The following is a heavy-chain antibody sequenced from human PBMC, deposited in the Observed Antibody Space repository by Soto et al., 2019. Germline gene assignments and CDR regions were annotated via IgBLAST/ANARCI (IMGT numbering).Heavy chain of an antibody. CDR2: IIPIFNST. V-gene: IGHV1-69*06. D-gene: IGHD2-2*02. CDR3: AREGRGKKAGYNGLVSLGY. CDR1: GSRFSNYV. J-gene: IGHJ4*02. Sequence: QVQLVQSGAEVKTPGSSLKVSCKVSGSRFSNYVISWVRQAPGHGLEWLVRIIPIFNSTKYAQNFQGRVTITADKSTSTESLELSSLRSDDTAVYYCAREGRGKKAGYNGLVSLGYWGQGTLVTVSS.